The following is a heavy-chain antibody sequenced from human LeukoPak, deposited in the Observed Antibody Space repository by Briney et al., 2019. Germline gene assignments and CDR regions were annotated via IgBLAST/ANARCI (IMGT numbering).Heavy chain of an antibody. Sequence: SETPSLTCTVSGGSISSSSYYWGWIRQPPGKGLEWIGSIYYSGSTYYNPSLKSRVTISVDTSKNQFSLKLSSVTAADTAVYYCAHLIGVDTAMVNNWFDPWGQGTLVTVSS. D-gene: IGHD5-18*01. CDR2: IYYSGST. V-gene: IGHV4-39*07. CDR1: GGSISSSSYY. J-gene: IGHJ5*02. CDR3: AHLIGVDTAMVNNWFDP.